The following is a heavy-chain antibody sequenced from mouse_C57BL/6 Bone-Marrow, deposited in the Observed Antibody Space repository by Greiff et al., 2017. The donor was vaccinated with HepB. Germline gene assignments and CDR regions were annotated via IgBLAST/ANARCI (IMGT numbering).Heavy chain of an antibody. CDR1: GFSLTSYG. CDR2: IWSGGST. V-gene: IGHV2-2*01. CDR3: ASYTTVLDPWYFDV. J-gene: IGHJ1*03. Sequence: QVQLQQSGPGLVQPSQSLSITCTVSGFSLTSYGVHWVRQSPGKGLEWLGVIWSGGSTDYNAAFISRLSISKDNSKSQVFFKMKSLQADDTAIYYCASYTTVLDPWYFDVWGTGTTVTVSS. D-gene: IGHD1-1*01.